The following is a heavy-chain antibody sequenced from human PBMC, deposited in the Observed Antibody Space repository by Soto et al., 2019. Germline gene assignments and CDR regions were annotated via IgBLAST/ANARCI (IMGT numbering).Heavy chain of an antibody. J-gene: IGHJ4*02. Sequence: SETLSLTCAVYGGSLSGYYWSWIRQPPGKGLEWIGEINHSGGTNYKPSLRSRVTISIDTSKTQFSLQLSSVTAADTALCYCSRGPMGYTFGRWFEYWGQGSVVT. D-gene: IGHD5-18*01. CDR1: GGSLSGYY. V-gene: IGHV4-34*01. CDR2: INHSGGT. CDR3: SRGPMGYTFGRWFEY.